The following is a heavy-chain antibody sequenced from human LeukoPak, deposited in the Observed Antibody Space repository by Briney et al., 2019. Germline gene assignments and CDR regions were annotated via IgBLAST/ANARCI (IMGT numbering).Heavy chain of an antibody. V-gene: IGHV3-74*01. Sequence: QTGGSLRLSCAASGFTFSSYWMHWVRQAPGKGLVWVSRINSDGSSTSYADSVKGRFAISRDNAKNTLYLQMNSLRAEDTAVYYCASGRSVVVPAASGENYWGQGTLVTVSS. CDR1: GFTFSSYW. CDR2: INSDGSST. D-gene: IGHD2-2*01. J-gene: IGHJ4*02. CDR3: ASGRSVVVPAASGENY.